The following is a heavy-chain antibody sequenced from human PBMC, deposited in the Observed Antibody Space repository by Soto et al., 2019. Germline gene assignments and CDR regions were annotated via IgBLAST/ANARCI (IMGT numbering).Heavy chain of an antibody. D-gene: IGHD2-21*01. J-gene: IGHJ5*02. Sequence: ESGGGVVQPGRSLRLSCGASGFTFSIYAMHWVRQAPGKGLEWVAVISYDGSNKYYADSVKGRFTISRDNSKNTVYLQMNSLRAEDSAVYYCAREYSDGWFDPWGQGTLVTVSS. V-gene: IGHV3-30-3*01. CDR3: AREYSDGWFDP. CDR2: ISYDGSNK. CDR1: GFTFSIYA.